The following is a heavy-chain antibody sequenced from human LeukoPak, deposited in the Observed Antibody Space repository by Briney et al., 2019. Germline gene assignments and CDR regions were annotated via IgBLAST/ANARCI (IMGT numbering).Heavy chain of an antibody. D-gene: IGHD2-2*01. CDR1: GFTFSSYA. V-gene: IGHV3-23*01. CDR2: ISGSGGST. Sequence: GGSLRLSCAASGFTFSSYAMSWVRQAPGKGLEWVSAISGSGGSTYYADSVKGRFTISRDNSKNTLYLQMNSLRAEDTAVYYCAKEGCSSTGCYLVGYFDYWGQGTLVTVSS. J-gene: IGHJ4*02. CDR3: AKEGCSSTGCYLVGYFDY.